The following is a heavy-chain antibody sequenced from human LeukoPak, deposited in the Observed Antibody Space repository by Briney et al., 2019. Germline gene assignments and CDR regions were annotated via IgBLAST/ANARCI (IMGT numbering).Heavy chain of an antibody. J-gene: IGHJ1*01. Sequence: GASVKVSCKASGYTFTDYYMHWVQQAPGQGLEWMGGIIPIFGTANYAQKFQGRVTITADESTSTAYMELSSLRSEDTAVYYCARDGSIVGAQVYFQHWGQGTLVTVSS. CDR3: ARDGSIVGAQVYFQH. D-gene: IGHD1-26*01. CDR2: IIPIFGTA. CDR1: GYTFTDYY. V-gene: IGHV1-69*13.